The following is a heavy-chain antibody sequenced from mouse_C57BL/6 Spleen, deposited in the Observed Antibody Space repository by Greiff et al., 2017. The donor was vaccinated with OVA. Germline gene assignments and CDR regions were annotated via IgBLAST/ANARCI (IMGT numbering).Heavy chain of an antibody. Sequence: LVESGAELVKPGASVKISCKASGYAFSSYWMNWVKQRPGKGLEWIGQIYPGDGDTNYNGKFKGKATLTADKSSSTAYMQLSSLTSEDSAVYFCARVTTVVATDYWGQGTTLTVSS. CDR1: GYAFSSYW. CDR2: IYPGDGDT. CDR3: ARVTTVVATDY. J-gene: IGHJ2*01. V-gene: IGHV1-80*01. D-gene: IGHD1-1*01.